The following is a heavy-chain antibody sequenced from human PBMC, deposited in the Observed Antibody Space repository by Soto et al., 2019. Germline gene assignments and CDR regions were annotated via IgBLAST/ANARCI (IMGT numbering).Heavy chain of an antibody. J-gene: IGHJ4*02. CDR1: GFIFSNYG. V-gene: IGHV3-30*03. CDR3: AIVRVADSPLDH. D-gene: IGHD3-10*02. Sequence: QVQLVESGGGVVQPGRSLRLSCEGSGFIFSNYGMHWVRQAPGKGLEWVAFISYDGSDILYADSVKGRFTISRDNSKSTLFLHMNRPRAEDTAVYFCAIVRVADSPLDHWGQGSLGTVSS. CDR2: ISYDGSDI.